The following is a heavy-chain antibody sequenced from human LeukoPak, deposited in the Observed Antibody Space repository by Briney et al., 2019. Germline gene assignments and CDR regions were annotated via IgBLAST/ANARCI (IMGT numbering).Heavy chain of an antibody. CDR1: GGSISSSSYY. CDR3: ARGGDYATFDP. D-gene: IGHD3-16*01. Sequence: SETLSLTCTVSGGSISSSSYYWSWIRQPPGKGLEWIGYIYYSGSTNYNPSLKSRVTISVDTSKNQFSLKLSSVTAADTAVYYCARGGDYATFDPWGQGTLVTVSS. V-gene: IGHV4-61*01. J-gene: IGHJ5*02. CDR2: IYYSGST.